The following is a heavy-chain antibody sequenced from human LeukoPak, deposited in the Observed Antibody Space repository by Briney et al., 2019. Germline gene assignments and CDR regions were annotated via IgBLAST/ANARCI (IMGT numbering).Heavy chain of an antibody. CDR3: ARALRSRADHDFWSGYPYGDYYMDV. D-gene: IGHD3-3*01. Sequence: ASVKVSCKASGYTFTSYGISWVRQAPGQGLEWMGWISAYNGNTNYAQKLQGRVTMTTDTSTSTAYMELRSLRSDDTAVYYCARALRSRADHDFWSGYPYGDYYMDVWGKGTTATVSS. CDR2: ISAYNGNT. V-gene: IGHV1-18*01. CDR1: GYTFTSYG. J-gene: IGHJ6*03.